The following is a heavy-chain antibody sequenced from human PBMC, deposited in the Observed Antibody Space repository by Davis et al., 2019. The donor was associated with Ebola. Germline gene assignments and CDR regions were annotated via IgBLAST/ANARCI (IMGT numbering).Heavy chain of an antibody. CDR3: AREVYGSGGDYFDF. V-gene: IGHV3-74*01. Sequence: HTGGSLRLSCAASGITFSNYYMHWVRQAPGKGPVWVSRIYSDGGTTYYADSVRGRFTISQDNAKNSLYLQMNSLRDEDTAVYYCAREVYGSGGDYFDFWGQGTLVTVSS. J-gene: IGHJ4*02. CDR1: GITFSNYY. D-gene: IGHD3-10*01. CDR2: IYSDGGTT.